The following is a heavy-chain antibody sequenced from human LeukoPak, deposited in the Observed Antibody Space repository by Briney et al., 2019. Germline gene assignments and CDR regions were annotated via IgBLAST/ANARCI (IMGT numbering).Heavy chain of an antibody. Sequence: MSSETLSLTCIVSGGSVSSGGHYWGWIRQPPGKGLEWIGSIYYSGSTYYNPSLNNRVTIFIDMSKNQFSLRLNSVTATDTAVYYCARLVCGGGSCPAEFDYWGQGTLVTVSS. V-gene: IGHV4-39*01. CDR2: IYYSGST. J-gene: IGHJ4*02. CDR3: ARLVCGGGSCPAEFDY. CDR1: GGSVSSGGHY. D-gene: IGHD2-15*01.